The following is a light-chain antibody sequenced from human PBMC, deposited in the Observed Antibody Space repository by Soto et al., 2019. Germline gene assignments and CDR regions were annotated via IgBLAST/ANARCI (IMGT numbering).Light chain of an antibody. CDR3: QQYNSYPWT. CDR1: HSISSW. V-gene: IGKV1-5*03. J-gene: IGKJ1*01. CDR2: KAY. Sequence: DIQMTQSPSTLSASVGDRVTITCRASHSISSWLAWYQQKPGKAPKLLIYKAYSLESGVTSRFSGSGSGTELTLTMSSLQPDDFATYYCQQYNSYPWTFGQGTKVEIK.